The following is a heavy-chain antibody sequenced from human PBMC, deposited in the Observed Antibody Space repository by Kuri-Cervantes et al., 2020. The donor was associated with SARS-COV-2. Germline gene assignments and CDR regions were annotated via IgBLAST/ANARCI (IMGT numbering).Heavy chain of an antibody. CDR3: ATTDYYDSSGLDY. Sequence: GESLKISCAASGFTFSSYAMSWVRQAPGKGLEWVAVISYDGSNKYYADSVKGRFTISRDNSKNTLYLQMNSLRAEDTAVYYCATTDYYDSSGLDYWSQGTLVTVSS. J-gene: IGHJ4*02. V-gene: IGHV3-30*03. CDR1: GFTFSSYA. D-gene: IGHD3-22*01. CDR2: ISYDGSNK.